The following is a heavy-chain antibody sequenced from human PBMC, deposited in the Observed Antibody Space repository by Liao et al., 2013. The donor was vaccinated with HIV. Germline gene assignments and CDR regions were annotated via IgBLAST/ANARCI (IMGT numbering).Heavy chain of an antibody. Sequence: QVQLQESGPGLVKPSQTLSLTCTVSGASISSGTYYWSWIRQPAGRGLEWIGRISGTGITNYSPSLESRVTISADTSKNKFSLRLTFVTAADTAVYYCARLQRWGLGYLDFWGQGALVTVSS. CDR3: ARLQRWGLGYLDF. J-gene: IGHJ4*02. D-gene: IGHD2-21*01. CDR1: GASISSGTYY. CDR2: ISGTGIT. V-gene: IGHV4-61*02.